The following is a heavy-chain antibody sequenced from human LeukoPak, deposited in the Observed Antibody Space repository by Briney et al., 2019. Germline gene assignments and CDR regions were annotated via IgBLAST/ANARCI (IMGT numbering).Heavy chain of an antibody. V-gene: IGHV4-38-2*02. Sequence: SETLSLTCTVSGYSISSGYYWGWIRQPPGKGLEWIGSIYHSGNTYYNPSLKSRVTISVDTSKNHFSLKLSSVTAADTAVYYCARDETYTSDWQSNHYYYYMDVWGKGTTVTVPS. CDR2: IYHSGNT. J-gene: IGHJ6*03. CDR3: ARDETYTSDWQSNHYYYYMDV. D-gene: IGHD6-19*01. CDR1: GYSISSGYY.